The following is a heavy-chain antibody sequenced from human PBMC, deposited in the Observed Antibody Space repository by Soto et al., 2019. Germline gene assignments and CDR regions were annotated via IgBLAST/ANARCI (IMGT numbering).Heavy chain of an antibody. Sequence: SVKVSCKASGGTFSSYTISWVRQAPGQGLEWMGRIIPILGIANYAQKFQGRVTITADKSTSTAYMELSSLRSEDTAVYYCASRGVPSPAEYFQHWGQGTLVTVSS. J-gene: IGHJ1*01. CDR1: GGTFSSYT. D-gene: IGHD3-10*01. CDR3: ASRGVPSPAEYFQH. CDR2: IIPILGIA. V-gene: IGHV1-69*02.